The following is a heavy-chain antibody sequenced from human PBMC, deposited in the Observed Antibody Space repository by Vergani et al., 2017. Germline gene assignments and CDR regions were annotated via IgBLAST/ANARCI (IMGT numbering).Heavy chain of an antibody. V-gene: IGHV3-33*05. J-gene: IGHJ6*03. Sequence: QVQLVESGGGVVQPGTSLILSCEASGFTFSQFGMHWVRQGPGKGLEWVAFISYDGSKTQITDPEKGRVTISSDNSKNTVGLEMSELRVDDTATYYCAGDGCDCSGISYFRRAVEFYYMDAWGQGTTVTVSS. D-gene: IGHD2-21*01. CDR1: GFTFSQFG. CDR3: AGDGCDCSGISYFRRAVEFYYMDA. CDR2: ISYDGSKT.